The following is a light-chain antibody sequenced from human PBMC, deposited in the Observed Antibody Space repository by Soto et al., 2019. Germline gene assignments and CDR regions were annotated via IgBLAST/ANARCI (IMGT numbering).Light chain of an antibody. V-gene: IGKV1-39*01. CDR1: QSVSIY. CDR3: QQSYSTPLT. J-gene: IGKJ4*01. CDR2: TSS. Sequence: DIQMTQSPSTLSASVGDRVTITCRISQSVSIYFNWYQQRPGKAPNLLIYTSSNLLSGVPSRFSGSGSGTDFTLTISSLQPEDFATYYCQQSYSTPLTFGGGTKVELK.